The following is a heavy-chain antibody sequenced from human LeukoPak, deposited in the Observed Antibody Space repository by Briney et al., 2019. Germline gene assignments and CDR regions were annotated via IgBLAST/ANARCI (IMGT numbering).Heavy chain of an antibody. Sequence: SETLSLTCTVSGGSTSSYYWSWIRQPAGKGLEWIGRIYTSGSTNYNPSLKSRVTISVDKSKNQFSLKLSSVTAADTAVYYCARSLLTRLDPWGQGTLVTVSS. CDR1: GGSTSSYY. V-gene: IGHV4-4*07. D-gene: IGHD6-25*01. CDR2: IYTSGST. J-gene: IGHJ5*02. CDR3: ARSLLTRLDP.